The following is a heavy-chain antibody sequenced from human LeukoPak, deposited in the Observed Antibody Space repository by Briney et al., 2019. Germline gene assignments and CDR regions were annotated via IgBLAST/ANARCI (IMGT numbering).Heavy chain of an antibody. CDR3: ARDPTAAGPFRHRPYYFDY. V-gene: IGHV3-11*06. J-gene: IGHJ4*02. D-gene: IGHD6-13*01. Sequence: PGGSLRLSCAASGFTFSDYYMSWIRQAPGKGLEWVSSISSTSNYIYYADSVKGRFTISRDNAKNSLYLQMNSLRAEDTAVYYCARDPTAAGPFRHRPYYFDYWGQGTLVTVSS. CDR1: GFTFSDYY. CDR2: ISSTSNYI.